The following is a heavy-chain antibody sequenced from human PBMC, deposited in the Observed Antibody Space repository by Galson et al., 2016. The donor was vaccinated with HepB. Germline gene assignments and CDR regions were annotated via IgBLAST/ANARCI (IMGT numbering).Heavy chain of an antibody. D-gene: IGHD3-10*01. V-gene: IGHV1-18*01. CDR1: GYTFTSYG. CDR3: ARDGQLWHLPHGFDY. J-gene: IGHJ4*02. CDR2: ISAYNGNT. Sequence: SVKVSCKASGYTFTSYGISWVRQAPGQGLEWMGWISAYNGNTKYAQKLQGRVTMTTDTPTSTAYMELRSLRSDDTAVYYCARDGQLWHLPHGFDYWGQGTLVTVSS.